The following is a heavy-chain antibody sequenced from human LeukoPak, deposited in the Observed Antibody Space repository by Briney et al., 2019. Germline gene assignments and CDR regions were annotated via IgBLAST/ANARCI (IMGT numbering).Heavy chain of an antibody. V-gene: IGHV1-2*02. CDR2: FNPNSGGT. Sequence: ASVTLSFTASAYTFTVYYIHWVRHGPGQGLELMGWFNPNSGGTNYAKKFQGRVTMTRDTSISTAYMELSRLRSDDTAVYYCARDFTWIQLWTYQVNWFDPWGQGTLVTVSS. J-gene: IGHJ5*02. CDR3: ARDFTWIQLWTYQVNWFDP. D-gene: IGHD5-18*01. CDR1: AYTFTVYY.